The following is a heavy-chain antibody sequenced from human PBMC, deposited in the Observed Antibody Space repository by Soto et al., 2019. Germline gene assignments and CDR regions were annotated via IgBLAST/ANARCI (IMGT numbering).Heavy chain of an antibody. CDR2: IIPIFGTA. CDR3: ARESRYCSGGSCYFLPGIDY. Sequence: QVQLVQSGAEVKKPGSSVKVSCKASGGTFGSYAISRVRQAPGQGLEWMGGIIPIFGTANYAQKIQGRVTITADESTSTAYMELSSLRSVDTAMYYCARESRYCSGGSCYFLPGIDYWGQGTLVTVSS. V-gene: IGHV1-69*12. J-gene: IGHJ4*02. D-gene: IGHD2-15*01. CDR1: GGTFGSYA.